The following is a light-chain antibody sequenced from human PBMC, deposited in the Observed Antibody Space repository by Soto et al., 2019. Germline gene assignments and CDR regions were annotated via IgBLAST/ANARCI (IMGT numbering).Light chain of an antibody. CDR3: QQSYDTRMYT. V-gene: IGKV1-39*01. Sequence: DIPMTQSPSSLSASVGDRVTITCRASQSVTNYLNWYQQKLGKAPILLIYSASTLQSGVPSRFSGSGSGTDFTLTISTLQPEDFATYFCQQSYDTRMYTFGQGTKLEI. CDR2: SAS. J-gene: IGKJ2*01. CDR1: QSVTNY.